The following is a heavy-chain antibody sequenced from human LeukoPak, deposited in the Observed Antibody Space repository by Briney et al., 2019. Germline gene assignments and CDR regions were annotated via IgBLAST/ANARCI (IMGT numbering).Heavy chain of an antibody. J-gene: IGHJ4*02. V-gene: IGHV3-48*03. CDR2: ISRSGSTI. CDR1: GFTFSSYE. Sequence: PGGSLRLSCAASGFTFSSYEMHWVRQAPGKGLEWVSYISRSGSTIYYADSVKGRFTISRDNAKNSLYLQMNSLRAEDRAVYYCARDYGGSSPFDYWGQGTLVTVSS. D-gene: IGHD4-23*01. CDR3: ARDYGGSSPFDY.